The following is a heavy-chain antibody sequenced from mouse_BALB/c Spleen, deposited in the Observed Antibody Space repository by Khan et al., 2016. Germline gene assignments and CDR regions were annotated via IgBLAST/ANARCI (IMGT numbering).Heavy chain of an antibody. D-gene: IGHD2-4*01. CDR1: GFNIKDTY. CDR2: IDPANGNT. Sequence: VQLQQSGAELVKPGASVKLSCTASGFNIKDTYMHWVKQRPEQGLEWIGRIDPANGNTKYDPKFQGKATITAATSSNTAYLQLSSLTSEGTAVYYCARSPYDYDVGFAYWGQGTLVTVSA. V-gene: IGHV14-3*02. CDR3: ARSPYDYDVGFAY. J-gene: IGHJ3*01.